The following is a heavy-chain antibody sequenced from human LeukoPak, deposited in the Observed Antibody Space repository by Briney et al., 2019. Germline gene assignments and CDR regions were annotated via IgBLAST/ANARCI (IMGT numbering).Heavy chain of an antibody. CDR2: INHSGST. CDR3: AGGEAVAGTFRVSYYYYGMDV. D-gene: IGHD6-19*01. V-gene: IGHV4-34*01. J-gene: IGHJ6*02. CDR1: GGSSSGYY. Sequence: PSETLSLTCAVYGGSSSGYYWSWIRQPPGKGLEWIGEINHSGSTNYNPSLKSRVTISVDTSKNQFSLKLSSVTAADTAVYYCAGGEAVAGTFRVSYYYYGMDVWGQGTTVTVSS.